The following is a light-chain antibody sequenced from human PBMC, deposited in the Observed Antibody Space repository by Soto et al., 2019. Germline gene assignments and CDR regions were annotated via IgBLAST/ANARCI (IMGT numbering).Light chain of an antibody. CDR2: AAS. J-gene: IGKJ2*01. Sequence: DIQMTQSPSSLSASVGDRVTITCRASQGISNLLGWFQHKPGKAPKRLIYAASSLQGGVPSRFSGSGSGTEFTLTITGLQPEDFADYYCLQHNTYPYTFGQGAKLEIK. CDR3: LQHNTYPYT. V-gene: IGKV1-17*01. CDR1: QGISNL.